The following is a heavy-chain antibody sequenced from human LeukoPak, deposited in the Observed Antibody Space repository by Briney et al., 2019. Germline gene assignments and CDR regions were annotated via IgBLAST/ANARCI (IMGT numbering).Heavy chain of an antibody. CDR2: INTNTGNP. J-gene: IGHJ4*02. CDR1: GYTFTTYG. Sequence: ASVKVSCKASGYTFTTYGVNWVRQAPGQGLEWMGWINTNTGNPTYAQDFTGRFVFSLDTSVTTAYLQISSLKTEDTAVYYCARMSREVAAMLDYWGQGTLVTVSS. D-gene: IGHD5-18*01. V-gene: IGHV7-4-1*02. CDR3: ARMSREVAAMLDY.